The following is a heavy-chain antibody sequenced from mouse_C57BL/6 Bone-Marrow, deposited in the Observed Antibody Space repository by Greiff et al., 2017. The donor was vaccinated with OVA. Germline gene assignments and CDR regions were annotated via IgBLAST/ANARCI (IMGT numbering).Heavy chain of an antibody. D-gene: IGHD2-2*01. CDR1: GYTFTDYY. CDR2: INPYNGGT. J-gene: IGHJ4*01. CDR3: AREGAWLRGVDY. Sequence: VQLQQSGPVLVKPGASVKMSCKASGYTFTDYYMNWVKQSHGKSLEWIGVINPYNGGTSYNQKFKGKATLTVDKSSSTAYMELNSLTSEDSAVYYGAREGAWLRGVDYWGQGTSVTVSS. V-gene: IGHV1-19*01.